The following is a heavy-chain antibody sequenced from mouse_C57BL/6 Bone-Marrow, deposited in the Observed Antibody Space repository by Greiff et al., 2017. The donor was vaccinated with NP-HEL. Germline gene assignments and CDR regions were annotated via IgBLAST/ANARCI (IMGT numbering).Heavy chain of an antibody. J-gene: IGHJ1*03. CDR1: GYTFTSYW. CDR3: AREVPLITTVVATRYFDV. V-gene: IGHV1-69*01. D-gene: IGHD1-1*01. CDR2: IDPSDSYT. Sequence: QVQLQQSGAELVMPGASVKLSCKASGYTFTSYWMHWVKQRPGQGLEWIGEIDPSDSYTNYNQKFKGKSTLTVDKSSSTAYMQLSSLTSEDSAVYYCAREVPLITTVVATRYFDVWGTGTTVTVSS.